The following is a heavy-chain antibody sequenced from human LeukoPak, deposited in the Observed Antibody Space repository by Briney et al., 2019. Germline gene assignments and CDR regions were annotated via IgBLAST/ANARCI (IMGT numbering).Heavy chain of an antibody. D-gene: IGHD4-17*01. CDR1: GDSISSSNSY. CDR2: IYYSGST. V-gene: IGHV4-39*07. CDR3: ASTRDYGDYALYYFDY. Sequence: SETLSLTCTVSGDSISSSNSYRGWIRQPPGKGLEWIGSIYYSGSTYYNPSLKSRVTISVDTSKNQFSLKLSSVTAADTAVYYCASTRDYGDYALYYFDYWGQGTLVTVSS. J-gene: IGHJ4*02.